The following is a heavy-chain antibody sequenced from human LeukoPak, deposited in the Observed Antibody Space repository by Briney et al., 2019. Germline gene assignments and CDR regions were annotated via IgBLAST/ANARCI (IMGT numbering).Heavy chain of an antibody. V-gene: IGHV1-69*13. Sequence: SVKVSCKASGGTFSSYAISWVRQAPGQGLEWMGGIIPIFGTANYAQKFQGRVTVTADESTSTAYMELSSLRSEDTAVYYCARDLRVDTAMILWGQGTLVTVSS. D-gene: IGHD5-18*01. CDR1: GGTFSSYA. CDR3: ARDLRVDTAMIL. J-gene: IGHJ4*02. CDR2: IIPIFGTA.